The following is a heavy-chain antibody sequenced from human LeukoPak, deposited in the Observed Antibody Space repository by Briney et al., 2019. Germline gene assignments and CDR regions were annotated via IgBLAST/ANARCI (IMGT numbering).Heavy chain of an antibody. V-gene: IGHV3-21*01. Sequence: GGSLRLSCAASGFTFSSYSMNWVRLAPGKGLEWVSSISSSSSYIYYADSVKGRFTISRDNAKNSLYLQMNSLRAEDTAVYYCARVRYDILTGYFHGPFDYWGQGTLVTVSS. J-gene: IGHJ4*02. CDR3: ARVRYDILTGYFHGPFDY. D-gene: IGHD3-9*01. CDR2: ISSSSSYI. CDR1: GFTFSSYS.